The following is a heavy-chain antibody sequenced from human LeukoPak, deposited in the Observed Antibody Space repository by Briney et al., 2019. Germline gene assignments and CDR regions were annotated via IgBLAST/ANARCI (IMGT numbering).Heavy chain of an antibody. J-gene: IGHJ4*02. CDR3: ARGSSKGAAAGRLDY. CDR1: GYSISSGYY. Sequence: SETLSLTCTVSGYSISSGYYWGWIRQPPGKGLEWIGSIYHSGSTYYNPSLKSRVTISVDTSKNQFSLKLSSVTAADTAVYYCARGSSKGAAAGRLDYWGQGTLVTVSS. V-gene: IGHV4-38-2*02. CDR2: IYHSGST. D-gene: IGHD6-13*01.